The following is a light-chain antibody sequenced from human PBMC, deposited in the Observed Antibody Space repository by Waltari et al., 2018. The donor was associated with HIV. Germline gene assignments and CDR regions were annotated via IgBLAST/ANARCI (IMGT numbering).Light chain of an antibody. V-gene: IGLV1-36*01. Sequence: QSVLTQSPSVSGAPRQRVTISCSGGSSNIGNNGVTWYQQIPGRPPKLLIHYNDLRPSGVSDRFSGSKSGTSAVLGISGLQSEDEATYYCASWDDSLNGVVFGGGTRLTVL. J-gene: IGLJ2*01. CDR2: YND. CDR3: ASWDDSLNGVV. CDR1: SSNIGNNG.